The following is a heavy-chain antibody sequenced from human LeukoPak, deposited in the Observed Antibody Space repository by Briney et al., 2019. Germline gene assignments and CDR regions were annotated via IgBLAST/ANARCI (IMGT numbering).Heavy chain of an antibody. CDR2: MNPNSGNT. CDR1: GYTFTSYD. D-gene: IGHD3-10*01. V-gene: IGHV1-8*01. J-gene: IGHJ5*01. CDR3: ARSLYYYGSGSLWFDS. Sequence: ASVKVSCKASGYTFTSYDINWVRQATGQGLEWMGWMNPNSGNTGYAQKFQGRVTMTRDTSINTVYMELSRLRSDDTAVYYCARSLYYYGSGSLWFDSWGQGSLVTASS.